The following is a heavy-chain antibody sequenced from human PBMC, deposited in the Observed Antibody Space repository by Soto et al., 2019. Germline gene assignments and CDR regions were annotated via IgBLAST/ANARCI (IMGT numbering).Heavy chain of an antibody. V-gene: IGHV4-34*01. CDR3: ARGNYYDSSGYGR. J-gene: IGHJ4*02. D-gene: IGHD3-22*01. Sequence: TLSLTCAVYGGSFSGYYWSWIRQPPGKGLEWIGEISHSGSTNYNPSLKSRVTISVDTSKNQFSLKLSSVTAADTAVYYCARGNYYDSSGYGRWGQGTLVTVSS. CDR2: ISHSGST. CDR1: GGSFSGYY.